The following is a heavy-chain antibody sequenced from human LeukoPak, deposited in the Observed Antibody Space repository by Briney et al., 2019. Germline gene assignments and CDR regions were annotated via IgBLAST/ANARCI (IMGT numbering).Heavy chain of an antibody. CDR1: GFTFSTYS. CDR3: ARDSAAYMYGFVGF. D-gene: IGHD3-10*01. V-gene: IGHV3-48*01. J-gene: IGHJ4*02. Sequence: GGSLRLSCAASGFTFSTYSMKWVRQAPGKGLEWVSYISDSSAMYYADSVRGRFTISRENDKNSLFLQMNSLRAEDTAVYYCARDSAAYMYGFVGFWGQGTLVTVSS. CDR2: ISDSSAM.